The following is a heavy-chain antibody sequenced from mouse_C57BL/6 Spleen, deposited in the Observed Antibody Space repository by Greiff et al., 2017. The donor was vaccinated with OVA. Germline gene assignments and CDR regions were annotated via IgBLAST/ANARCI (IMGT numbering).Heavy chain of an antibody. CDR2: IRSKSSNYAT. CDR3: VREATGLAPYFDY. Sequence: EVKVVESGGGLVQPTGSLKLSCAASGFTFNTYAMHWVRQAPGQGLEWVARIRSKSSNYATYSADSVKDRLTISRDDSQCMLYLQMNNRRTEDAAMDDYVREATGLAPYFDYWGQGTTLTVSS. CDR1: GFTFNTYA. J-gene: IGHJ2*01. D-gene: IGHD1-1*01. V-gene: IGHV10-3*01.